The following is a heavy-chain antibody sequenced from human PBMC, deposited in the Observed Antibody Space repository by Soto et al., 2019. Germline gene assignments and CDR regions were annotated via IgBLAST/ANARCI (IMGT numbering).Heavy chain of an antibody. Sequence: QVQLVESGGGVVQPGRSLRLSCAASGFSFSSYGMHWVRQAPGKGLEWVAVISYDGSNKYYADSVKGRFTISRDNSKNALYLRMHSLIAEDTAVYYCAKELGYGDKLYWYFDLWGRGTLVTVSS. CDR1: GFSFSSYG. V-gene: IGHV3-30*18. J-gene: IGHJ2*01. CDR2: ISYDGSNK. D-gene: IGHD4-17*01. CDR3: AKELGYGDKLYWYFDL.